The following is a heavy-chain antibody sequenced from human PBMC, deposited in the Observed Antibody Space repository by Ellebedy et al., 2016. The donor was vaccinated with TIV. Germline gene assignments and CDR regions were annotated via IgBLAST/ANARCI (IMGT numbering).Heavy chain of an antibody. CDR3: ARDLLRGWLPLVCAFDI. Sequence: GGSLRLXCAASGFTFSSYSMNWVRQAPGKGLEWVSYISSSSSYIYYADSVKGRFTISRDNAKNSLYLQMNSLRAEDTAVYYCARDLLRGWLPLVCAFDIWGQGTMVTVSS. CDR1: GFTFSSYS. J-gene: IGHJ3*02. CDR2: ISSSSSYI. V-gene: IGHV3-21*05. D-gene: IGHD6-19*01.